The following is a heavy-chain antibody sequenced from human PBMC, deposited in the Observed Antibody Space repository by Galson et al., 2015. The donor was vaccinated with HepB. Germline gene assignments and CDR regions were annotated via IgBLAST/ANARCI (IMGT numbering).Heavy chain of an antibody. CDR2: IIPIFGTA. Sequence: SVKVSCKASGGTFGSYAISWVRQAPGQGLEWMGGIIPIFGTANYAQKFQGRVTITADESTSTAYMELSSLRSEDTAVYYCARYLDTAMARGAFDIWGQGTMVTVSS. V-gene: IGHV1-69*13. CDR1: GGTFGSYA. D-gene: IGHD5-18*01. CDR3: ARYLDTAMARGAFDI. J-gene: IGHJ3*02.